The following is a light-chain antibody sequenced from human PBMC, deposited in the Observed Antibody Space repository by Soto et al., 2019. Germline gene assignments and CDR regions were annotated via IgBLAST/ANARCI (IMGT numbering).Light chain of an antibody. CDR3: QKRSQWALP. J-gene: IGKJ3*01. CDR2: DAS. V-gene: IGKV3-11*01. Sequence: EIVLTQSPATLSLSPGERATLSCRASQSVSSDLAWYQQRPGQAPRLLIYDASNRAAGIPARFSGSGSGTEFTVTISSLEPEDFAFYYCQKRSQWALPFGPGTKVDIK. CDR1: QSVSSD.